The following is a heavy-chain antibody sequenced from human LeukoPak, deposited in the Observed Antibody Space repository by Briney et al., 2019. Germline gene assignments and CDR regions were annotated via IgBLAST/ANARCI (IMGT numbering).Heavy chain of an antibody. CDR1: GGSISSYH. CDR3: ARMGSRYSSSPPDYYYYYYGMDV. V-gene: IGHV4-59*08. D-gene: IGHD6-13*01. J-gene: IGHJ6*02. CDR2: IYYSGST. Sequence: SETLSLTCTVSGGSISSYHWSWIPQPPGKGLEWIGYIYYSGSTNYNPSLKSRVTISVDTSKNQFSLKLSSVTAADTAVYYCARMGSRYSSSPPDYYYYYYGMDVWGQGTTVTVSS.